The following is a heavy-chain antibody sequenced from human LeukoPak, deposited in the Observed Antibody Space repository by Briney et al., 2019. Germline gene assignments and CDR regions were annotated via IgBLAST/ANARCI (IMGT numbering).Heavy chain of an antibody. Sequence: PSETLSLTCTVSGGSISSYYWSWIRQPPGKGLEWIGYIYYSGSTKYNPSLKSRVTISVDASKTQFSLKLNSVTAADAAVYYCARGSRELYYFDYWGQGTLVTVSS. CDR3: ARGSRELYYFDY. V-gene: IGHV4-59*01. D-gene: IGHD1-7*01. CDR1: GGSISSYY. J-gene: IGHJ4*02. CDR2: IYYSGST.